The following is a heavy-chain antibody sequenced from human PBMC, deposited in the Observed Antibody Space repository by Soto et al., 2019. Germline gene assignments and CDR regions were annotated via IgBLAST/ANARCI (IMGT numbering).Heavy chain of an antibody. V-gene: IGHV1-69*12. CDR1: GGTFSSYA. J-gene: IGHJ6*02. CDR3: ARDDVDTAMPYGMDV. CDR2: IIPIFGTA. D-gene: IGHD5-18*01. Sequence: QVQLVQSGAEVKKPGSSVKVSCKASGGTFSSYAISWVRQAPGQGLEWMGGIIPIFGTANYAQKFQGRVTRTADEATSTAYMELSSLRSEDTAVYYCARDDVDTAMPYGMDVWGQGTTVTVSS.